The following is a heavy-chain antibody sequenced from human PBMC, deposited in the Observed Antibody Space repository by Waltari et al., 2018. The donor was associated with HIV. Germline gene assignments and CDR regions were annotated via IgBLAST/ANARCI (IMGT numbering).Heavy chain of an antibody. CDR3: ARGLGPQKAIRYLLDT. D-gene: IGHD3-16*01. Sequence: EVHLVESGGGLVQPGRSLRLSCAASGFTFDDYAMHWVRQSPGKGLAWVSGLTGHSETTLYADSVRGRFTISRDNVKKSLYLQMNKLRPEDTAVYFCARGLGPQKAIRYLLDTWGQGTLVSV. V-gene: IGHV3-9*01. J-gene: IGHJ1*01. CDR2: LTGHSETT. CDR1: GFTFDDYA.